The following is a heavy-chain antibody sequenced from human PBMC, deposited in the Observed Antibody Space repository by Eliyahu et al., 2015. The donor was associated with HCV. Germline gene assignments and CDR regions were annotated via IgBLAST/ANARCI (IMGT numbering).Heavy chain of an antibody. V-gene: IGHV4-39*01. CDR1: GASITSYF. CDR2: VHYTGTT. J-gene: IGHJ4*02. CDR3: ARQTTGAGQWSWDS. D-gene: IGHD6-13*01. Sequence: QVQLQESGPGLVKLSETLFLTCAVSGASITSYFWAWIRQPPGKGLEWIGTVHYTGTTFYSPSLKSRVTIFVDKSKNQFSLKVDSVTATDTALYYCARQTTGAGQWSWDSWGQGTLVTVSS.